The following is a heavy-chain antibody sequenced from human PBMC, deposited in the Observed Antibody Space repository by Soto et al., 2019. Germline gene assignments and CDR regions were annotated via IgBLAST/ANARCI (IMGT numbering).Heavy chain of an antibody. D-gene: IGHD3-10*01. CDR2: MNPNSGNT. V-gene: IGHV1-8*01. CDR1: GYTFTSYD. Sequence: ASVKVSCKASGYTFTSYDINWVRQATGQGLEWMGWMNPNSGNTGYAQKFQGRVTMTRNTSISTAYMELSSLRSEDTAVYYCAGGRGGAGNPQKNWFAPWGKGPLVPV. J-gene: IGHJ5*02. CDR3: AGGRGGAGNPQKNWFAP.